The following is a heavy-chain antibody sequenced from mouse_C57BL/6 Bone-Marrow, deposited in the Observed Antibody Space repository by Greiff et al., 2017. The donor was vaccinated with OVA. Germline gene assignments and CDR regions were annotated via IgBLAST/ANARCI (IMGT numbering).Heavy chain of an antibody. CDR2: ISGGGGNT. CDR3: ARQVLLWWYYCDY. Sequence: EVQRVESGGGLVKPGGSLKLSCAASGFTFSSYTMSWVRQTPEKRLEWVATISGGGGNTYYPDSVKGRFTISRNNAKNTLYLQMSSLRSEETALYYCARQVLLWWYYCDYWGQGTTLTVSS. CDR1: GFTFSSYT. V-gene: IGHV5-9*01. J-gene: IGHJ2*01. D-gene: IGHD1-1*02.